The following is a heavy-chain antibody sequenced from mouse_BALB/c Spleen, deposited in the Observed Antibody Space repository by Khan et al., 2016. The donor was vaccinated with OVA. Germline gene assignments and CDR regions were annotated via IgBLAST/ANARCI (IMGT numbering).Heavy chain of an antibody. CDR3: ARLYYSWLAD. V-gene: IGHV1S81*02. CDR2: INPSNGRF. D-gene: IGHD1-1*01. Sequence: QVQLKESGAELVKPGASVNLSCKTSGYTFTTYWVHWVIQRPGQGLEWIGEINPSNGRFNYNEKFKNKAALSVDKSSSTAYMQLNSLTSEDSAVYYCARLYYSWLADWGQGTLVTVST. CDR1: GYTFTTYW. J-gene: IGHJ3*01.